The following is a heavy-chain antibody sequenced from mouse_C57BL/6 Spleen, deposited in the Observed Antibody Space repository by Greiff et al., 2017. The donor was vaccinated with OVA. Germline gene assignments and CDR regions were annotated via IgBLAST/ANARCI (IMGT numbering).Heavy chain of an antibody. D-gene: IGHD1-1*01. V-gene: IGHV5-6*01. Sequence: EVQLVESGGDLVKPGGSLKLSCAASGFTFSSYGMSWVRQTPDKRLEWVATISSGGSYTYYPDSVKGRFTIPSDNAKNTLYLQMSSLKSEDTAMYYCARQIYYYGSSYAMDYWGQGTSVTVSS. CDR1: GFTFSSYG. J-gene: IGHJ4*01. CDR3: ARQIYYYGSSYAMDY. CDR2: ISSGGSYT.